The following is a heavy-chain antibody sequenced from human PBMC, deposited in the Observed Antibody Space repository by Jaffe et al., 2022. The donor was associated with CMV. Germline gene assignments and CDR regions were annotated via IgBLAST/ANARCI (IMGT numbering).Heavy chain of an antibody. CDR1: GFPFGYFW. V-gene: IGHV3-74*01. D-gene: IGHD3-16*01. CDR2: IKTDGSGI. J-gene: IGHJ3*01. CDR3: ARDAGRGGDLDH. Sequence: EVHLVESGGGLVQPGGSLRLSCATSGFPFGYFWIYWVRQAPGKGLVWVSRIKTDGSGIAYADSVKGRFTISRDDAKNTLYLQMNSLRAEDTAVYYCARDAGRGGDLDHWGQGTMVTVSS.